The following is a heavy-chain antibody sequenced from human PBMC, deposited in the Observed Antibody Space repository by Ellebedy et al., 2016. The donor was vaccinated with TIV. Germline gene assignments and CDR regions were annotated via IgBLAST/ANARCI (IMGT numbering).Heavy chain of an antibody. CDR1: GYTFTGYY. J-gene: IGHJ4*02. V-gene: IGHV1-2*02. D-gene: IGHD6-13*01. CDR3: ARGGGSTWYVDFDY. Sequence: ASVKVSCKASGYTFTGYYMHWVRQAPGQGLEWMGWINPNSGGPNYAQKFQGRVTMTRDTSISTAYMELSRLISDDTAVYYCARGGGSTWYVDFDYWGQGTLVTVSS. CDR2: INPNSGGP.